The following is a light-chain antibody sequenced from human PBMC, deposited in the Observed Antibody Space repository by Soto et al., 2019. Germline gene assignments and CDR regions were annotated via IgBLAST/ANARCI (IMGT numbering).Light chain of an antibody. J-gene: IGKJ4*01. Sequence: EIVLTQSPPTLSLSPGERATLSCRASQSVNKYLAWYQQKPGQAPRLLIYDASNRATGIPARFSGSGSGTDFTLTIGSLEAEDFAVYYCQQRSNWRGTFGGGTKVDIK. CDR1: QSVNKY. CDR2: DAS. CDR3: QQRSNWRGT. V-gene: IGKV3-11*01.